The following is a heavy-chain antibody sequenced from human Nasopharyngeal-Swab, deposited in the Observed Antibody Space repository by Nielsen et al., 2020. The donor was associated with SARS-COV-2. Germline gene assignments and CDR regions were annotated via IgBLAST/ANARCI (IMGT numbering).Heavy chain of an antibody. J-gene: IGHJ4*02. D-gene: IGHD6-19*01. CDR3: ARDTSGSIAVADY. CDR2: MNPSSGNT. CDR1: GYTFTSYD. V-gene: IGHV1-8*01. Sequence: ASVKVSCKASGYTFTSYDINWVRQATGQGLEWMGWMNPSSGNTGYAQKFQGRVTMTRNTSISTAYMELSSLRSEDTAVYYCARDTSGSIAVADYWGQGTLVTVSS.